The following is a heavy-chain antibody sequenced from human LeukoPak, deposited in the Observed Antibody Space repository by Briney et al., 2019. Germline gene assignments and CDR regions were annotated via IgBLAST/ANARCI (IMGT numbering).Heavy chain of an antibody. J-gene: IGHJ4*02. Sequence: SETLSLTCTVSGVSISSYYWSWIRQPPGKGLEWIGYIYYSGSTNYNPSLKSRVTISEDTSKNQVSLKLSSVTAADTAVYYCARDEGGGGYWGQGTLVTVSS. D-gene: IGHD3-10*01. CDR3: ARDEGGGGY. CDR2: IYYSGST. CDR1: GVSISSYY. V-gene: IGHV4-59*12.